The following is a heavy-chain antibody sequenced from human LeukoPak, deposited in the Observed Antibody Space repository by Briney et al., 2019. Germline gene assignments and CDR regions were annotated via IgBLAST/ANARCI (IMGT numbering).Heavy chain of an antibody. D-gene: IGHD3-10*01. J-gene: IGHJ5*02. Sequence: SETLSLTCAVYGGSFSGYYWGWIRQPPGKGLEWIGSIYHSGSTYYNPSLKSRVTISVDTSKNQFSLKLSSVTAADTAVYYCARQHGYYYGSGSYPGTYNWFDPWGQGTLVTVSS. CDR3: ARQHGYYYGSGSYPGTYNWFDP. V-gene: IGHV4-38-2*01. CDR2: IYHSGST. CDR1: GGSFSGYY.